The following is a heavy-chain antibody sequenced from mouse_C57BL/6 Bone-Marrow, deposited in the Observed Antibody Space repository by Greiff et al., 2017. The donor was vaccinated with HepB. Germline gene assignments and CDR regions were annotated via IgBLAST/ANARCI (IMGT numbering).Heavy chain of an antibody. CDR3: ARDPPFYGWFAY. D-gene: IGHD1-1*01. CDR1: GYTFTDYY. J-gene: IGHJ3*01. CDR2: IYPGSGNT. Sequence: QVQLQQSGAELVRPGASVKLSCKASGYTFTDYYINWVKQRPGQGLEWIARIYPGSGNTYYNEKFKGKATLTAEKSSSTAYMQLSSLTSEDSAVYFCARDPPFYGWFAYWGQGTLVTVSA. V-gene: IGHV1-76*01.